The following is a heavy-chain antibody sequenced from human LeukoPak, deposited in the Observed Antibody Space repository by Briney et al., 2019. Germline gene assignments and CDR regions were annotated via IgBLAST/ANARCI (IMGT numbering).Heavy chain of an antibody. Sequence: SETLSLTCTVSGGSISSGGYYWSWIRQHPGKGLEWIGYIYYSGSTYYNPSLKSRVTISVDTSKNQFSLKLSSVTAADTAVHYCAREGIYYDSSGYYRYYFDYWGQGTLVTVSS. CDR1: GGSISSGGYY. D-gene: IGHD3-22*01. CDR3: AREGIYYDSSGYYRYYFDY. J-gene: IGHJ4*02. CDR2: IYYSGST. V-gene: IGHV4-31*03.